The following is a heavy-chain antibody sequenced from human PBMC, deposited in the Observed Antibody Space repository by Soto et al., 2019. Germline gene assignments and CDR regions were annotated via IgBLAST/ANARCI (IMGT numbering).Heavy chain of an antibody. J-gene: IGHJ4*02. CDR3: ASNFFDSSGYYS. CDR2: IDPSDSYT. D-gene: IGHD3-22*01. Sequence: XESLKISCKCSGYSFTSYWISLVLQMPGKGLEWMGRIDPSDSYTNYSPSFQGHVTISADKSISTAYLQWSSLKASDTAMYYCASNFFDSSGYYSWGQGTLVTVSS. V-gene: IGHV5-10-1*01. CDR1: GYSFTSYW.